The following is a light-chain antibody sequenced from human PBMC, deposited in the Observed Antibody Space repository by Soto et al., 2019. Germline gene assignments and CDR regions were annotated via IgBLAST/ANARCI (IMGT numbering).Light chain of an antibody. CDR1: QGISNY. V-gene: IGKV1-27*01. CDR2: VAS. J-gene: IGKJ1*01. Sequence: DIQMTQSPSSLSASVGDRVTITGRASQGISNYLAWYQQQPGKVPKLLIYVASTLQSGVPSRFSGSGSGTDFTLTISSLQPEDVATYYCQKYNSAPWTFGQGTKVEIK. CDR3: QKYNSAPWT.